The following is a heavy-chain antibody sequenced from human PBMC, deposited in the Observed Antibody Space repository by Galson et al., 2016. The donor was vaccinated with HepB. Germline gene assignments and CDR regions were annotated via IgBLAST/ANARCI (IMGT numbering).Heavy chain of an antibody. V-gene: IGHV4-59*08. D-gene: IGHD6-13*01. CDR1: GGSIIGYY. J-gene: IGHJ4*02. CDR2: IYYTGST. CDR3: ARHPGYSSRGNDY. Sequence: SETLSLTCTASGGSIIGYYWSWIRQSPAKGLEWIASIYYTGSTNYNPSLKSRVTISADTSKNQFSLKLRSVTVADTAVYYCARHPGYSSRGNDYWGQGTLVTVSS.